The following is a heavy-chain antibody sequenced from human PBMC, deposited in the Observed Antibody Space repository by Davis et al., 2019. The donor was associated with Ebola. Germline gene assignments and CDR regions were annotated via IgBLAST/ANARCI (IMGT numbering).Heavy chain of an antibody. Sequence: GGSLRLSCAASGFTFSSYSMNWVRQAPGKGLEWVSSISSSSSYIYYADSLKGRFTISRDNAKNSLYLQMNSLRAEDTAVYYCARDRGFFWFDPWGQGTLVTVSS. CDR2: ISSSSSYI. J-gene: IGHJ5*02. CDR3: ARDRGFFWFDP. D-gene: IGHD1-26*01. CDR1: GFTFSSYS. V-gene: IGHV3-21*01.